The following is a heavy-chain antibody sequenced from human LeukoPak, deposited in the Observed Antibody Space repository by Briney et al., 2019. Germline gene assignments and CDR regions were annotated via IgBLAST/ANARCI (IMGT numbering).Heavy chain of an antibody. Sequence: GGSLRLSCAAFGFTFSSYWMHWVRQAPGKGLVWVSRINSDGSSTSYADSVKGRFTISRDNSKNTLYLQMNSLRAEDTAVYYCAKVARYYDSSGYSPVDYWGQGTLVTVSS. CDR2: INSDGSST. J-gene: IGHJ4*02. CDR1: GFTFSSYW. CDR3: AKVARYYDSSGYSPVDY. D-gene: IGHD3-22*01. V-gene: IGHV3-74*01.